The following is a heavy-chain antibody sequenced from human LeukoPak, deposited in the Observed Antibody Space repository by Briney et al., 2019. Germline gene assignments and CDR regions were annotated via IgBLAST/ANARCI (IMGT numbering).Heavy chain of an antibody. V-gene: IGHV3-30*04. CDR3: ARRWYFDL. Sequence: GGPLRLSCAASGFSFSTYAMHWVRQAPGKGLEWVAVISYDETNKYYADSVQGRFTISRDNSKNTLYLQMNSLRAKDTALYYCARRWYFDLWGRGTLVTVSS. CDR1: GFSFSTYA. J-gene: IGHJ2*01. CDR2: ISYDETNK.